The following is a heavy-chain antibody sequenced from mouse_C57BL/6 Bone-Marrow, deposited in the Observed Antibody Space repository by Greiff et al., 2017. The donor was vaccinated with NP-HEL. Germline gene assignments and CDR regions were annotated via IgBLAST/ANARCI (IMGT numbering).Heavy chain of an antibody. CDR3: AETMVTTDYAMDY. CDR2: INPNNGGT. CDR1: GYTFTDYY. D-gene: IGHD2-2*01. Sequence: VQLQQSGPELVKPGASVKISCKASGYTFTDYYMNWVKQSHGKSLEWIGDINPNNGGTSYIQKFKGKATLTVDKSSSTAYMELRSLTSEDSAVYYCAETMVTTDYAMDYWGQGTSVTVSS. V-gene: IGHV1-26*01. J-gene: IGHJ4*01.